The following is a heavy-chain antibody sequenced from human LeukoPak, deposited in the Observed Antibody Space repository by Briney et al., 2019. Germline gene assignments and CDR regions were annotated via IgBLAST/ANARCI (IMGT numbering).Heavy chain of an antibody. CDR3: ARDRSGFYSVDY. J-gene: IGHJ4*02. D-gene: IGHD5-12*01. CDR1: GFTFSSYG. Sequence: GGSLRLSCAASGFTFSSYGMHWVRQAPGKGLEWVAFIRCDGSNKYYADSVKGRFTLSGDNSKTTLYLQMNSLRAEDTAVYYCARDRSGFYSVDYWGQGTLVIVSS. CDR2: IRCDGSNK. V-gene: IGHV3-30*02.